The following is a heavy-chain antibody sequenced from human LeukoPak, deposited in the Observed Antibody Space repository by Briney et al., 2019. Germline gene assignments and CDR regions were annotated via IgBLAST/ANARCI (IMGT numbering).Heavy chain of an antibody. J-gene: IGHJ4*02. V-gene: IGHV1-2*02. CDR3: ARIGSYYTRMFDY. D-gene: IGHD3-10*01. Sequence: ASVKVSCKASGYTFTGYYMHWVRQAPGQGLEWMGWINPNSGGTNYARKFQGRVTMTRDTSISTAYMELSRLRSDDTAVYYCARIGSYYTRMFDYWGQGTLVTVSS. CDR2: INPNSGGT. CDR1: GYTFTGYY.